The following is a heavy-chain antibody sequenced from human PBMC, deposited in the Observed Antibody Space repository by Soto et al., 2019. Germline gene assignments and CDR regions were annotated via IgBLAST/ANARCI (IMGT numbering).Heavy chain of an antibody. Sequence: PGESLKISCKGSGYSFTNYWIAWVRQMPGKGLEWMGIIYPGDSATRYSPSFQGQVTISADKSISTAYLQWSSLKASDTAMYYCARSLNPGYCSSPSCRAYYYYSMDVWGQGTTVTVSS. CDR2: IYPGDSAT. CDR1: GYSFTNYW. J-gene: IGHJ6*02. CDR3: ARSLNPGYCSSPSCRAYYYYSMDV. D-gene: IGHD2-2*01. V-gene: IGHV5-51*01.